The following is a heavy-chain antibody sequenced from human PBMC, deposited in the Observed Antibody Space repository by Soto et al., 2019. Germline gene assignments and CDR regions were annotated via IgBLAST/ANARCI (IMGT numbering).Heavy chain of an antibody. CDR2: ITGSGGST. J-gene: IGHJ4*02. D-gene: IGHD5-18*01. CDR3: AKEGDLIGYNYGSCFDY. Sequence: GGSLRLSCAASGFTFSSYSMSWVLQAPGKGLEWVSAITGSGGSTYYADSVKGRFTISRDNSKNTLYLQMNSLRAEDTAVYYCAKEGDLIGYNYGSCFDYWGQGTLVTVSS. V-gene: IGHV3-23*01. CDR1: GFTFSSYS.